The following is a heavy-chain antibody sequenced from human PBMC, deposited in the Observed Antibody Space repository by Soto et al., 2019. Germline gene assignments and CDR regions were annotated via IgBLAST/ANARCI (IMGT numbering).Heavy chain of an antibody. CDR3: ARYSSTTNYYYGMDV. D-gene: IGHD6-13*01. V-gene: IGHV3-33*01. CDR1: GFTFSSYG. J-gene: IGHJ6*02. CDR2: IWYDGSHQ. Sequence: QVQLVESGGGVVQPGKSLRLSCAACGFTFSSYGMHWVRQAPGKGLEWVAVIWYDGSHQYYTDSVKGRFTISRDNSKNTVFLQVNSLRAEDTAVYYCARYSSTTNYYYGMDVWGQGTTVTVSS.